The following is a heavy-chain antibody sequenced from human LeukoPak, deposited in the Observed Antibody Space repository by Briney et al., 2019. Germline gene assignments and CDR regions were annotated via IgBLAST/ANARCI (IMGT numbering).Heavy chain of an antibody. J-gene: IGHJ4*02. D-gene: IGHD3-22*01. CDR1: GGSISSSNW. Sequence: KPSGTLSLTCAVSGGSISSSNWWSWVRQPPGKGLEWIGEIYHSGSTNYNPSLKSRVTISVDKSKNQFSLKLSSVTAADTAVYYCARDPTDNNYYDSSGYYPLDYWGQGTLVTVSS. V-gene: IGHV4-4*02. CDR2: IYHSGST. CDR3: ARDPTDNNYYDSSGYYPLDY.